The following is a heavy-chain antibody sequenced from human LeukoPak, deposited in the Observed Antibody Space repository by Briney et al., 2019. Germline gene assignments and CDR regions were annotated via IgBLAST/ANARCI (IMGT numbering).Heavy chain of an antibody. Sequence: GESLKISCKGSGYSFTSYWIGWVRQMPGKGLEWMGIIYPGDSDTRYSPSFQGQVTISADKSISTAYLQWSSLKASDTAMYYCARGDSGYDKDFYFDYWGQGTLVTVSS. CDR1: GYSFTSYW. CDR3: ARGDSGYDKDFYFDY. CDR2: IYPGDSDT. J-gene: IGHJ4*02. V-gene: IGHV5-51*01. D-gene: IGHD5-12*01.